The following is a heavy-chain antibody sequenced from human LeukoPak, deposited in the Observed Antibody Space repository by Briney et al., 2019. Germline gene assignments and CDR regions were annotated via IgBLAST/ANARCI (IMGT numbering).Heavy chain of an antibody. CDR1: GFTFSSYE. D-gene: IGHD2-2*01. V-gene: IGHV3-48*03. J-gene: IGHJ4*02. Sequence: GGSLRLSCAASGFTFSSYEMHWVRQAPGKGLQWVSDISSSGTTIYYADSVKGRFTISRDNAKNSLYLQMNRLRAEDTAVYYCARKYCSTTSSLFDNWGQGTLVTVSS. CDR2: ISSSGTTI. CDR3: ARKYCSTTSSLFDN.